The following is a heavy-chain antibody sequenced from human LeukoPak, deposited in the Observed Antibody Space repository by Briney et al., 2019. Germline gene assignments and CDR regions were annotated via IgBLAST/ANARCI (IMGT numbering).Heavy chain of an antibody. V-gene: IGHV3-9*01. CDR3: VRGGYSSFDY. CDR2: ISWNSANI. CDR1: GFTFDDYA. D-gene: IGHD3-10*01. J-gene: IGHJ4*02. Sequence: GGSLRLSCAASGFTFDDYAMHWVRQAPGKGLEWAAGISWNSANIGYADSVKGRFTISRDNSKNLLYLQMNSLGAEDTAVYYCVRGGYSSFDYWGQGTLVTVSS.